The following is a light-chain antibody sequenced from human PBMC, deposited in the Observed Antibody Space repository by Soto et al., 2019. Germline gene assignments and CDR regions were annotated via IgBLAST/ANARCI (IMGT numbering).Light chain of an antibody. CDR1: QSISSY. V-gene: IGKV1-39*01. J-gene: IGKJ5*01. Sequence: DIPMTQSPSSLSASVGDRGTITCRACQSISSYLNCYQQKPGKAPKLLIYAASSLQSGVPSRFSGSGSGTDFTLTISSLQPEYFATYYCQQSYSTSITFGQGTLLEIK. CDR3: QQSYSTSIT. CDR2: AAS.